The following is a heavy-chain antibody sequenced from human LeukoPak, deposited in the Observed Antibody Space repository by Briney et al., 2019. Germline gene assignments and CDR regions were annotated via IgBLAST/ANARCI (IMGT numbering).Heavy chain of an antibody. CDR3: TRSVRNGHIDY. D-gene: IGHD2-21*01. V-gene: IGHV1-8*01. CDR2: MNPNSGNT. Sequence: EASVKVSCKTSGYTFTNYDINWVRQASGQGLEWMGWMNPNSGNTGYAQTFQGRVTMTRSTSISTAYMELSSLRFEDTAVYYCTRSVRNGHIDYWGQGTLVTVSS. J-gene: IGHJ4*02. CDR1: GYTFTNYD.